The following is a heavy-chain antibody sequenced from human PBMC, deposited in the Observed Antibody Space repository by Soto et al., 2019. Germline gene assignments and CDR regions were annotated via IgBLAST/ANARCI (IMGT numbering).Heavy chain of an antibody. J-gene: IGHJ2*01. Sequence: ASVKVSCKAPRYTFTSYAMHLFRHSPGQRLEWMGWINAGNGNTKYSQKFQGRVTITRDTSASTAYMELSSLRSEDTAVYYCARGGSLYWYFDIWGRGTLVTVSS. D-gene: IGHD1-26*01. V-gene: IGHV1-3*01. CDR3: ARGGSLYWYFDI. CDR2: INAGNGNT. CDR1: RYTFTSYA.